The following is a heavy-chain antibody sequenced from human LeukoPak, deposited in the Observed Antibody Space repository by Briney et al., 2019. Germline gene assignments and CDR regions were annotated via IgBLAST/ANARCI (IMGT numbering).Heavy chain of an antibody. CDR2: INPNSGGT. J-gene: IGHJ6*03. D-gene: IGHD5-18*01. CDR1: GYTFTGYY. CDR3: ARAGIQLWLRYYYYYYYMDV. Sequence: ASVKVSCKASGYTFTGYYMHWVRQAPGQGLEWMGWINPNSGGTNYAQKFQGRVTMTRDTSISTAYMELSRLRSDDTAVYYCARAGIQLWLRYYYYYYYMDVWGKGTTVTVSS. V-gene: IGHV1-2*02.